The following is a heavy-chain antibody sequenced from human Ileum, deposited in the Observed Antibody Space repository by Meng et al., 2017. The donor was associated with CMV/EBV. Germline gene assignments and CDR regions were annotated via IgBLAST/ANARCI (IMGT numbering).Heavy chain of an antibody. CDR3: ARETMTSDY. J-gene: IGHJ4*02. V-gene: IGHV3-11*04. CDR2: MSGGGGDI. Sequence: GESLKIFCATSGFTFSDYYMSWIRQAPGKGLEWVSFMSGGGGDIVYADSVKGRFTISRDNAKNSLYLQMRSLRADDTAVYYCARETMTSDYWGQGTLVTVSS. D-gene: IGHD2-21*02. CDR1: GFTFSDYY.